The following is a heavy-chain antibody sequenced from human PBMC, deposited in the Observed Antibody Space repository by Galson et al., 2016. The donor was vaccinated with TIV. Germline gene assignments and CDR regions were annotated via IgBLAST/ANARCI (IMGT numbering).Heavy chain of an antibody. CDR2: ISSRRSSI. D-gene: IGHD3-10*01. Sequence: SLRLSCAASGFNVSKYSMNWVRQAPGKGLEWVSYISSRRSSIFYADSVKGRFTISRDNAKNSLNLQMNSLRDEDTAVYYCARTPGEYTNYRPIDYWGQGTLVTVSS. CDR1: GFNVSKYS. V-gene: IGHV3-48*02. J-gene: IGHJ4*02. CDR3: ARTPGEYTNYRPIDY.